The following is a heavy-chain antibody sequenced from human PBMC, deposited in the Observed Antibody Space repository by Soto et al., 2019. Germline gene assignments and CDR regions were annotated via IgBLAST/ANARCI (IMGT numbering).Heavy chain of an antibody. CDR2: ISGSGGST. CDR1: GFTFSSYA. CDR3: AKGPPNTAMVTGACDY. V-gene: IGHV3-23*01. J-gene: IGHJ4*02. D-gene: IGHD5-18*01. Sequence: GGSLRLSCAASGFTFSSYAMSWVRQAPGKGLEWVSAISGSGGSTYYADSVKGRFTISRDNSKNTLYLQMNSLRAEDTAVYYCAKGPPNTAMVTGACDYWGQGTLVTVSS.